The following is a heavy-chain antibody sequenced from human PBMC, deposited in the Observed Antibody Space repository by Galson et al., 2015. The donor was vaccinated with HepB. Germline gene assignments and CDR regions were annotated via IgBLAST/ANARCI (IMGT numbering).Heavy chain of an antibody. D-gene: IGHD3-10*01. Sequence: SLRLSCAASGFTFSSYAMHWVRQAPGKGLEWVAVISYDGSNKYYADSVKGRFTISRDNSKNTLYLQMNSLRAEDTAVYYCARDGVRAYYYGSGSPYYYYYYGMDVWGQGTTVTVSS. CDR1: GFTFSSYA. CDR3: ARDGVRAYYYGSGSPYYYYYYGMDV. J-gene: IGHJ6*02. V-gene: IGHV3-30*04. CDR2: ISYDGSNK.